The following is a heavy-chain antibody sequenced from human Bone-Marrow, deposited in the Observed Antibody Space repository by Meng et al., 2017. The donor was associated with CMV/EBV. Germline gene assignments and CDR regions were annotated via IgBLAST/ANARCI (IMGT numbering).Heavy chain of an antibody. CDR3: SRGDSNGPLY. V-gene: IGHV3-73*01. CDR1: GFTFSDAG. CDR2: IRNRANSHAT. D-gene: IGHD3-22*01. Sequence: CSAPGFTFSDAGLDWVRQPSGRGMEWMGRIRNRANSHATAYVASVKGRFTISRDDSKNTMYLHMNSLKTDDTAVYYCSRGDSNGPLYWGPGTLVTVSS. J-gene: IGHJ4*02.